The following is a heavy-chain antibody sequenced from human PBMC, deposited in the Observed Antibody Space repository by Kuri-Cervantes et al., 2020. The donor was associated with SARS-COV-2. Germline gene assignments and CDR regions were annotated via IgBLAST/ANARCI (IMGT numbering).Heavy chain of an antibody. CDR3: ARDHGIAAAGTSGGFDY. J-gene: IGHJ4*02. Sequence: GESLKISCAASGFTFSSYGMHWVHQAPGKGLEWVAVIWYDGSNKYYADSVKGRFTISRDNSKNTLYLQMNSLRAEDTAVYYCARDHGIAAAGTSGGFDYWGQGTLVTVSS. CDR1: GFTFSSYG. V-gene: IGHV3-33*01. D-gene: IGHD6-13*01. CDR2: IWYDGSNK.